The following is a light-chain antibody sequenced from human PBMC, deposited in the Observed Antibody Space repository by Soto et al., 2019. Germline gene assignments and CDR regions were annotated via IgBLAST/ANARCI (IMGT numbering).Light chain of an antibody. Sequence: EIALTQFPCTLSLSPGERATLSCRDSQSVPLGWYQQKPGRAPMLLMFGACHRTTGIPDRFSGSGSGTDFTLTISRLDPEDFAVYYCLQSGMPPRTFGQGTRVEIK. CDR1: QSVP. CDR2: GAC. CDR3: LQSGMPPRT. J-gene: IGKJ5*01. V-gene: IGKV3-20*01.